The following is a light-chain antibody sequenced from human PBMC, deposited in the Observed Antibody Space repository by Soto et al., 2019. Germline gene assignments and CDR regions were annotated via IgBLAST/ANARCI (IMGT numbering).Light chain of an antibody. CDR2: DVR. CDR3: CLYAGDYTVV. V-gene: IGLV2-11*01. Sequence: QSVLTQPRSMSGSPGQSVTISCSGTGSDIGSYDYVAWYQQHPDKAPKLIIFDVRKRPSGVPDRFSGSKSGSTASLTISGLQAEDEADYYCCLYAGDYTVVFGGGTTLTVL. CDR1: GSDIGSYDY. J-gene: IGLJ2*01.